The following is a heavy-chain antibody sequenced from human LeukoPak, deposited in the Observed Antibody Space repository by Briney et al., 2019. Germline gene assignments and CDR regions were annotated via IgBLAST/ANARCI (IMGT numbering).Heavy chain of an antibody. CDR2: MNPNSGNT. CDR3: ARVHCSSNSCYFYAQFDP. Sequence: ASVKVSCKASGYTFTSYDINWVRQATGQGLEWMGWMNPNSGNTGYAQKFQGRVTMTRNTSISTAYMELSSLRSEDTAVYYCARVHCSSNSCYFYAQFDPWGQGTLVTVSS. CDR1: GYTFTSYD. J-gene: IGHJ5*02. V-gene: IGHV1-8*01. D-gene: IGHD2-2*01.